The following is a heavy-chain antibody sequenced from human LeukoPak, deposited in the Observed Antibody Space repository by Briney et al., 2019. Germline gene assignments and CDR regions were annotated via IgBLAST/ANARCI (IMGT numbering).Heavy chain of an antibody. CDR3: ARDTGCSGGSCYSFYDY. D-gene: IGHD2-15*01. CDR2: ISGSGGST. CDR1: GFTFNRYA. V-gene: IGHV3-23*01. J-gene: IGHJ4*02. Sequence: GGSLRLSCAASGFTFNRYAMSWVRQAPGKGPEWVSAISGSGGSTYYADSVKGRFTISRDNAKNSLYLQMNSLRAEDTAVYYCARDTGCSGGSCYSFYDYWGQGTLVTVSS.